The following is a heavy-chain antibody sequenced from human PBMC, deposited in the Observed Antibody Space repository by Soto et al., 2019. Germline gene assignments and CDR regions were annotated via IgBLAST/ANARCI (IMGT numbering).Heavy chain of an antibody. CDR2: LSYDGSNK. D-gene: IGHD6-19*01. V-gene: IGHV3-30-3*01. J-gene: IGHJ4*02. CDR1: GCTFSSYA. CDR3: ARDKSPYSSGWHNRHFDY. Sequence: QVQLVESGGGVVQPGRSRRLSCAASGCTFSSYAMHWVRQAPGKGLEWVAVLSYDGSNKYYADSVKGRFTISRDNSKNTLYLQMSSLRAEDTAVYSCARDKSPYSSGWHNRHFDYWGQGTLVTVSS.